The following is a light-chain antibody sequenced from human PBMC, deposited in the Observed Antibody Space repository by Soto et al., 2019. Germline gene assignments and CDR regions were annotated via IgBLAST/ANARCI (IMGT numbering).Light chain of an antibody. CDR1: SSDVGGYNY. Sequence: QSVLTQPPSASGSPGQSVTISCTGTSSDVGGYNYVSWYQQHPGKAPKLIIYDVNKRPSGVPDRFSGSKSGNTASLTVSGLQAEDEADYYCSSYAGSTSYVSGTGTKVTVL. CDR3: SSYAGSTSYV. V-gene: IGLV2-8*01. CDR2: DVN. J-gene: IGLJ1*01.